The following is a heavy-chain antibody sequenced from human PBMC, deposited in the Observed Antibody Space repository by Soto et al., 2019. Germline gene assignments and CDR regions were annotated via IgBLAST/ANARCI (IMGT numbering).Heavy chain of an antibody. Sequence: PSETLSLTCTVSGGSISSYYWSWIRQPPGKGLEWIGYVHDSWGSHYNPSLKSRVAISLDTSKSQFSLKLTSVTATDTAVYYCGRQGFGALHGLVDGWGQGTTVTVAS. CDR1: GGSISSYY. CDR3: GRQGFGALHGLVDG. V-gene: IGHV4-59*08. CDR2: VHDSWGS. D-gene: IGHD3-10*01. J-gene: IGHJ6*02.